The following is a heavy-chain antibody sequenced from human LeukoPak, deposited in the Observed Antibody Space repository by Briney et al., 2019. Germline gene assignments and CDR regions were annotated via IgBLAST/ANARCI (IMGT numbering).Heavy chain of an antibody. CDR3: VRAPPSGCGGDCYDY. Sequence: GGSLRLSCAASGFTFSSYSMNWVRQAPGKGLEWVSSISSSSSYIYYADSVKGRFTISRDNAKNSLYLQMNSLRAEDTAVYYCVRAPPSGCGGDCYDYWGQGALVTVSS. D-gene: IGHD2-21*01. CDR2: ISSSSSYI. J-gene: IGHJ4*02. V-gene: IGHV3-21*01. CDR1: GFTFSSYS.